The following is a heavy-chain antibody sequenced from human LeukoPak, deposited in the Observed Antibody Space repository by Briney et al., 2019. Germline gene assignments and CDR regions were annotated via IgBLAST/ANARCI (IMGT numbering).Heavy chain of an antibody. CDR3: AKDDYGGNSFQGDAFDI. Sequence: GGSLRLSCAASGFTFSSYGMHWVRQAPGKGLEWVAFIRYDGSNKYYADSVKGRFTISRDNSKNTLYLQMNSLRAEDAAVYYCAKDDYGGNSFQGDAFDIWGQGTMVTVSS. V-gene: IGHV3-30*02. J-gene: IGHJ3*02. CDR1: GFTFSSYG. D-gene: IGHD4-23*01. CDR2: IRYDGSNK.